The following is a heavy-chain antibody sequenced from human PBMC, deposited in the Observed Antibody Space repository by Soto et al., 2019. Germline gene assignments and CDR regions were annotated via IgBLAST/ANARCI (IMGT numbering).Heavy chain of an antibody. Sequence: PSETLSLTCAVYGGSFSGYYWSWIRQPPGKGLEWIGYIYYSGSTNYNPSLKSRVTISVDTSKNQFSLKLSSVTAADTAVYYCARAPPRGFCSGGSCYLLVGPFDYWGQGTLVTVSS. J-gene: IGHJ4*02. CDR3: ARAPPRGFCSGGSCYLLVGPFDY. V-gene: IGHV4-59*01. D-gene: IGHD2-15*01. CDR2: IYYSGST. CDR1: GGSFSGYY.